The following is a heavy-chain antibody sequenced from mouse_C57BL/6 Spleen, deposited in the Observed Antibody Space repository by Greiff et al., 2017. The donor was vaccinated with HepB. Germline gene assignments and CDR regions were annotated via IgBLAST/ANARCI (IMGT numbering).Heavy chain of an antibody. J-gene: IGHJ1*01. Sequence: VQLQQSGAELVKPGASVKLSCKASGYTFTSYWMHWVKQRPGQGLEWIGMIHPNSGSTNYNEKFKSKATLTVDKSSSTAYMQLSSLTSEDSAVYYCARSELRRYFDVWVAGTTVTVSS. CDR3: ARSELRRYFDV. D-gene: IGHD1-1*01. CDR2: IHPNSGST. CDR1: GYTFTSYW. V-gene: IGHV1-64*01.